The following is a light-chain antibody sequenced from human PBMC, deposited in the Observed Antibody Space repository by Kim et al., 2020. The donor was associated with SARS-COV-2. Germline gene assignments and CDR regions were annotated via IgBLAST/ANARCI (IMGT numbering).Light chain of an antibody. CDR3: NSRDSSGNHVV. J-gene: IGLJ2*01. Sequence: FGQTVRLTCPGDRLRSYYASGYQQKPGQALELGIYGKNNRPSVIPDRFTGSSSGNTASLTITGAQAEDEADYYCNSRDSSGNHVVFGGGTQLTV. CDR1: RLRSYY. V-gene: IGLV3-19*01. CDR2: GKN.